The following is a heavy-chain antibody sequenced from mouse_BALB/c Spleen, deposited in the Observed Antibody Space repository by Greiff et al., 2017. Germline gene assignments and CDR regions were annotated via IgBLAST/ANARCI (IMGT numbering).Heavy chain of an antibody. J-gene: IGHJ3*01. CDR2: INPYNGDT. CDR3: ANDRAFAY. V-gene: IGHV1-20*02. CDR1: GYSFTGYF. D-gene: IGHD2-12*01. Sequence: EVQRVESGTVLARPGASVKMSCKASGYSFTGYFMNWVMQSHGKSLEWIGRINPYNGDTFYNQKFKGKATLTVDKSSSTAHMELRSLASEDSAVYYCANDRAFAYWGQGTLVTVSA.